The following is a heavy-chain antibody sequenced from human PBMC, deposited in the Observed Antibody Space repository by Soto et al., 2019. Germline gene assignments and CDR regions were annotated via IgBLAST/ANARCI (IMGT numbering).Heavy chain of an antibody. CDR2: IYYSGST. V-gene: IGHV4-31*03. Sequence: PSETLSLTCTVSGGSISSGGYYWSWIRQHPGKGLEWIGYIYYSGSTYYNPSLKSRVTISVDTSKNQFSLKLSSVTAADTAVYHCARDRGRDGYNLDAFDIWGQGTMVTVSS. J-gene: IGHJ3*02. CDR3: ARDRGRDGYNLDAFDI. CDR1: GGSISSGGYY. D-gene: IGHD5-12*01.